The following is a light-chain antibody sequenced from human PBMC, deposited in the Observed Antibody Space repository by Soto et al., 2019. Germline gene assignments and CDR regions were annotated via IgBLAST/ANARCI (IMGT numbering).Light chain of an antibody. CDR3: QQYNSYLYT. J-gene: IGKJ5*01. CDR1: QSISSW. V-gene: IGKV1-5*03. Sequence: DIQMTQPPSTLSASVGDRVTITCRASQSISSWLAWYQQKPGKXPKXXIYKASSLESGVPSRFSGSGSGTELTLTISSLQPDDCETYDCQQYNSYLYTFGQGTRLEIK. CDR2: KAS.